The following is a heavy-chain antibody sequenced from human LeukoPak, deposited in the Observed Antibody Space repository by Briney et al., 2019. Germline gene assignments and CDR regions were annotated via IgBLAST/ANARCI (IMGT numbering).Heavy chain of an antibody. Sequence: GGSLRLSCAASGFTFSSYWMHWVRQAPGKGLVWVSRINSDGSSTSYADSVKGRFTTSRDNAKNTLYLQMNSLRAEDTAVYYCARVGGGYSNYVYYYYGMDVWGQGTTVTVSS. CDR3: ARVGGGYSNYVYYYYGMDV. CDR1: GFTFSSYW. J-gene: IGHJ6*02. D-gene: IGHD4-11*01. CDR2: INSDGSST. V-gene: IGHV3-74*01.